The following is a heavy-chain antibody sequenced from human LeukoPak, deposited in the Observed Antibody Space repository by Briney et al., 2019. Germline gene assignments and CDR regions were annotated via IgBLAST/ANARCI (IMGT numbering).Heavy chain of an antibody. D-gene: IGHD6-13*01. V-gene: IGHV5-51*01. Sequence: GESLKISCKGSGYSFTSYWIGWVRQMPGKGLEWMGITYPGDYDTRYSPSFQGQVTISADESISTAYLQWSSLKASDTAMYYCARRGIAAAGIGLNYFDYWGQGTLVTVSS. CDR3: ARRGIAAAGIGLNYFDY. J-gene: IGHJ4*02. CDR2: TYPGDYDT. CDR1: GYSFTSYW.